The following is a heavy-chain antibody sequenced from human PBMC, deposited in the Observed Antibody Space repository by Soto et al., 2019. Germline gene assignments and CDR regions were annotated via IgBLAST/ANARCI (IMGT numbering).Heavy chain of an antibody. CDR2: IYYSGST. Sequence: QVQLQESGPGLVKPSQTLSLTCTVSGGSISSGDYYWSWIRQPPGKGLEWIGYIYYSGSTYYNPSLKSRVTXSXDXXKNQFSLKLSSVPAADTAVYYCARATIVLVPAAMVSHWFDPWGQGTLVTVSS. CDR1: GGSISSGDYY. CDR3: ARATIVLVPAAMVSHWFDP. V-gene: IGHV4-30-4*01. D-gene: IGHD2-2*01. J-gene: IGHJ5*02.